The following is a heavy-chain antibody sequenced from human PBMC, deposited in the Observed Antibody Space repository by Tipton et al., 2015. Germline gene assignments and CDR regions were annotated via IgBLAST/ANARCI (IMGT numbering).Heavy chain of an antibody. CDR3: AKNYYESSGSRFFFDY. CDR1: GFTFSSYG. CDR2: IRFDGSNK. J-gene: IGHJ4*02. D-gene: IGHD3-22*01. Sequence: SLRLSCAASGFTFSSYGMHWVRQAPGKGLGWLAFIRFDGSNKYYADSVKGRFTISRDNSKNTLYLQMNSLRAEDKAVFYCAKNYYESSGSRFFFDYWGQGTLVAVSS. V-gene: IGHV3-30*02.